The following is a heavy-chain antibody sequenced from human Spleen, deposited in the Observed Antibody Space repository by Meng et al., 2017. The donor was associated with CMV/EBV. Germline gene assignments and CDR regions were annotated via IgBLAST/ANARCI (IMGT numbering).Heavy chain of an antibody. CDR1: GYTFSGYY. V-gene: IGHV1-2*02. D-gene: IGHD5-18*01. Sequence: ASVKVSCKASGYTFSGYYLQWVRQAPGEGLEWMGWINPNSGGTNYAQKFQGRVTMTRDTSVSTAYMELSSLRSDDTAVYYCARRVTIFRRAWFDAWGQGTLVTVSS. J-gene: IGHJ5*02. CDR2: INPNSGGT. CDR3: ARRVTIFRRAWFDA.